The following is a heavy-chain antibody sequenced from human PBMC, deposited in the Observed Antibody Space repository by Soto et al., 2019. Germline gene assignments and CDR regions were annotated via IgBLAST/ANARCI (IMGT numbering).Heavy chain of an antibody. CDR3: ARDLPPVDY. Sequence: QIQLVQSGAEVKKPGASVKVSCKASGYTFSSYHITWVRQAPGQGLEWMGWISAYNGNTNYAQNLQGRVTKTTDPSTSTAYMELRRLRSDDTAVYYCARDLPPVDYWGQGTLVTVSS. CDR1: GYTFSSYH. CDR2: ISAYNGNT. J-gene: IGHJ4*02. V-gene: IGHV1-18*01.